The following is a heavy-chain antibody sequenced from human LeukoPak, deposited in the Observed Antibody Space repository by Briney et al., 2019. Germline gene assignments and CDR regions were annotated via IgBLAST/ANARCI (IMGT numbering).Heavy chain of an antibody. D-gene: IGHD2-15*01. CDR2: VKEDGTTK. CDR1: GFSFTNYW. V-gene: IGHV3-7*01. Sequence: GGSLRLSCAASGFSFTNYWMSWVRQAPGKGLEWVANVKEDGTTKQYVDAVKGRFTISRDNAKNSLYLQMDSLRAADTAVYYCVSQEVVPHWGQGTLVSVSS. J-gene: IGHJ4*02. CDR3: VSQEVVPH.